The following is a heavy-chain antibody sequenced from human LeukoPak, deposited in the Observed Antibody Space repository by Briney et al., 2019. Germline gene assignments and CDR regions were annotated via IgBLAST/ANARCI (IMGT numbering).Heavy chain of an antibody. D-gene: IGHD6-19*01. J-gene: IGHJ4*02. Sequence: GGSLRLSCAASGFTFSSYGMHWVRQAPGKGLEWVSGISGNGGSTYYADSVKGRFTISRDNSKNTLYLQMNSLRAEDTAVYYCAGISIAVAGTGLDYWGQGTLVTVSS. CDR3: AGISIAVAGTGLDY. CDR2: ISGNGGST. V-gene: IGHV3-23*01. CDR1: GFTFSSYG.